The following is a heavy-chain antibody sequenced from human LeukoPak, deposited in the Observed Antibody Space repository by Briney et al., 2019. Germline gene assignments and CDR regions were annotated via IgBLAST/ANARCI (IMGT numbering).Heavy chain of an antibody. CDR1: GYTFTIYA. V-gene: IGHV7-4-1*02. CDR3: ARRRNSGYDPSPHFDQ. Sequence: GASVKVSCKASGYTFTIYAMNWVRQAPGQGLEWMGWINTNTGNPAYAQGFRGRFVFSLEKSVSTAYLQISSLKAEDTAVYYCARRRNSGYDPSPHFDQWGQGTLVTVSS. D-gene: IGHD5-12*01. J-gene: IGHJ4*02. CDR2: INTNTGNP.